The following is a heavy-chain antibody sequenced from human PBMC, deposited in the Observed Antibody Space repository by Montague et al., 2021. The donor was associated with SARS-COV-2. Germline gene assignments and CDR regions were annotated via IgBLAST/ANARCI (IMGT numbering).Heavy chain of an antibody. Sequence: TLSLTCSLSGGSISSGGFSWSWIRQPPGKGLEWIGHIFHTGTPHYSPSLTSRVSISIYRSKNQFSLNLDSVTAADTAVYYCARLKVAPNGGWDWFDPWGQGILVTVSS. J-gene: IGHJ5*02. CDR1: GGSISSGGFS. D-gene: IGHD6-19*01. CDR2: IFHTGTP. CDR3: ARLKVAPNGGWDWFDP. V-gene: IGHV4-30-2*01.